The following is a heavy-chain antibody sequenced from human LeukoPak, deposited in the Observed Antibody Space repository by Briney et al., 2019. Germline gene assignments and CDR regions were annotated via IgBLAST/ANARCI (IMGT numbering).Heavy chain of an antibody. Sequence: ASVKVSCKASGYTFTSYGISWVRQAPGQGLEWMGWISAYNGNTNYAQKLQGRVTMTTDTSTSTAYMELRSLRSDDTAAYYCARGVRFLEWLPYYFDYWGQGTLVTVSS. J-gene: IGHJ4*02. CDR3: ARGVRFLEWLPYYFDY. D-gene: IGHD3-3*01. V-gene: IGHV1-18*01. CDR1: GYTFTSYG. CDR2: ISAYNGNT.